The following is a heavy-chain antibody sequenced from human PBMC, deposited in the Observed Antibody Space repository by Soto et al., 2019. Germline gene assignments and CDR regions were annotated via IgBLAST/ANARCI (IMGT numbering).Heavy chain of an antibody. D-gene: IGHD4-17*01. Sequence: SETLSLTCTVSGGSISSYYWSWIRQPAGKGLEWIGRIYTSGSTNYNPSLKSRVTMSVDTSKNQFSLKLSSVTAADTAVYYCARDQLNPHYYGDYRFYYYYGMDVWGQGTTVTVSS. J-gene: IGHJ6*02. V-gene: IGHV4-4*07. CDR1: GGSISSYY. CDR2: IYTSGST. CDR3: ARDQLNPHYYGDYRFYYYYGMDV.